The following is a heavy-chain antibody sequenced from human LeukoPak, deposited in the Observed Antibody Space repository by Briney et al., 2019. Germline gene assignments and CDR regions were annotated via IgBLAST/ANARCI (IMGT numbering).Heavy chain of an antibody. V-gene: IGHV4-39*07. D-gene: IGHD2-2*01. CDR3: ASLYCSSTSCYSN. Sequence: PSETLSLTCTVSGGSISSSSYYWGWIRQPPGKGLEWIGSIYYSGSTYYNPSLKSRVTISVDTSKNQFSLKLSSVTAADTAVYYCASLYCSSTSCYSNWGQGTLVTVSS. CDR1: GGSISSSSYY. J-gene: IGHJ4*02. CDR2: IYYSGST.